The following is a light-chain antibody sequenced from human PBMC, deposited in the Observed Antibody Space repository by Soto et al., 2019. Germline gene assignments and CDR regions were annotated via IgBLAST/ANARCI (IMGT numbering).Light chain of an antibody. V-gene: IGKV3-20*01. CDR3: QQYGSSPWA. Sequence: EIVLTQFPGTLSLSPGERATLSCRASQSVGRNYVAWYQQKPGQAPRVIIYAASNRASGIPDRFSCSGSGSDFTLTISRLGPEDFAVYYCQQYGSSPWAFGQGTKVEIK. CDR1: QSVGRNY. CDR2: AAS. J-gene: IGKJ1*01.